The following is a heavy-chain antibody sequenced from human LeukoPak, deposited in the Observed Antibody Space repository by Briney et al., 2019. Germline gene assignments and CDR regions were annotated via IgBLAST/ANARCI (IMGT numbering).Heavy chain of an antibody. CDR3: ARAGYSSSWYTFDY. V-gene: IGHV3-74*01. J-gene: IGHJ4*02. CDR2: IDSDGIST. Sequence: PGGSLRLSCAASGFTFSSYWMHWVRQAPGKGLVWVSRIDSDGISTNYADSVKGRFTISRDNAENTLYLQMNSLRAEATAVYYCARAGYSSSWYTFDYWGQGALVTVSS. CDR1: GFTFSSYW. D-gene: IGHD6-13*01.